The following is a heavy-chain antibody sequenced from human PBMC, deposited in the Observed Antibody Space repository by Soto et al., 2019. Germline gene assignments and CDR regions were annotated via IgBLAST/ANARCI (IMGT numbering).Heavy chain of an antibody. Sequence: EGQLLGSGGGLVQPGGSLRLSWVASGLRFSTYWMNWVRQPPGMGLECVANIDPDGRVGTYVDSVKGRFTTSRDNAMNSVYLQMNSLRADDTAMYFCAGWGEHDAHVWGQGIMVTVSA. D-gene: IGHD7-27*01. CDR2: IDPDGRVG. J-gene: IGHJ4*02. V-gene: IGHV3-7*03. CDR3: AGWGEHDAHV. CDR1: GLRFSTYW.